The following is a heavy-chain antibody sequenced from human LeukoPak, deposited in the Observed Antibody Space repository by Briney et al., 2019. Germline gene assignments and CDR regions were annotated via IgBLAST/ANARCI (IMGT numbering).Heavy chain of an antibody. CDR2: IRQDGSEK. D-gene: IGHD1-7*01. J-gene: IGHJ5*02. V-gene: IGHV3-7*05. Sequence: PGGSLRLSCTASGFTFGDYAMSWVRQAPGKGLEWVANIRQDGSEKYYVDSVKGRFTISRDNAKNSLYLQMNSLSAEDTAVYYCARDHPLSGTTEFGWFDPWGQGTLVTVSS. CDR1: GFTFGDYA. CDR3: ARDHPLSGTTEFGWFDP.